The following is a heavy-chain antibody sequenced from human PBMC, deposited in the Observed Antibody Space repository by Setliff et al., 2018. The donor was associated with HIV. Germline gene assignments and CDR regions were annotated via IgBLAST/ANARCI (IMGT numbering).Heavy chain of an antibody. Sequence: PGGSLRLSCAASGFTFSYSWMNWVRQAPGRGLEWVGRIKNRPAGGTTEYAAPVKGRFTISRDDSKNMAYLQMNSLKIEDTALYFCSINSPLSSWGQGTLVTVSS. J-gene: IGHJ4*02. CDR2: IKNRPAGGTT. CDR1: GFTFSYSW. CDR3: SINSPLSS. V-gene: IGHV3-15*01. D-gene: IGHD6-6*01.